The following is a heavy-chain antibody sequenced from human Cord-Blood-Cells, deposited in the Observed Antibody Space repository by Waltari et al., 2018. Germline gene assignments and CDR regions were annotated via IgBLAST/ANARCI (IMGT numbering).Heavy chain of an antibody. J-gene: IGHJ6*03. Sequence: QVQLVQSGAEVKKPGVYVKVSCKASGYTFTGYDMHGLPQAPGQGLEWMGWINPNGGGTNYTQKFQGRVTMTRDTSISTAYMELSRLRSDDTAVYYCARSSLAYYYHYMDVWGKGTTVTVSS. V-gene: IGHV1-2*02. CDR3: ARSSLAYYYHYMDV. CDR1: GYTFTGYD. CDR2: INPNGGGT.